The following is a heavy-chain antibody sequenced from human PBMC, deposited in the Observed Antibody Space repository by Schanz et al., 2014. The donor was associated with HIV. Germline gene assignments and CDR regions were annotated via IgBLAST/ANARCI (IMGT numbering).Heavy chain of an antibody. Sequence: QVQLVQSGAEVKKPGSSVKVSCKASGGTFSNYAMTWVRQAPGQGLEWMGMIKTSGGTTTYAQKFQGRVTLTRDTTATTVYMELSSLKSEDTAVYYCARTHYSVVSSRAMDVWGQGTTVTVSS. V-gene: IGHV1-46*01. CDR1: GGTFSNYA. D-gene: IGHD2-15*01. J-gene: IGHJ6*02. CDR3: ARTHYSVVSSRAMDV. CDR2: IKTSGGTT.